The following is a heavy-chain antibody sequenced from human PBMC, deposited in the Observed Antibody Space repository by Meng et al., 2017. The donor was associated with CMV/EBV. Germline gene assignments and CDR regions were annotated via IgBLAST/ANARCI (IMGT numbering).Heavy chain of an antibody. CDR3: ARAPIFSGGDCSH. CDR2: ISGYNGQT. J-gene: IGHJ4*02. Sequence: QVQLVQSGAEVKKPGASVKVSCKASGYAFSSYGISWVRQAPGQGLEWMGWISGYNGQTKYAQKFQGRVTMTTDTPTSTAYMELRSLRSDDTAVYYCARAPIFSGGDCSHWGQGTLVTVSS. V-gene: IGHV1-18*01. CDR1: GYAFSSYG. D-gene: IGHD2-21*02.